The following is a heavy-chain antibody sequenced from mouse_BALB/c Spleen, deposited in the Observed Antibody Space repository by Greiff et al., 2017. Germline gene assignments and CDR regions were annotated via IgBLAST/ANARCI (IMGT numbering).Heavy chain of an antibody. CDR2: ISSGSSTI. V-gene: IGHV5-17*02. Sequence: EVHLVESGGGLVQPGGSRKLSCAASGFTFSSFGMHWVRQAPEKGLEWVAYISSGSSTIYYADTVKGRFTISRDNPKNTLFLQMTSLRSEDTAMYYCARFRPGGYYDAMDYWGQGTSVTVSS. J-gene: IGHJ4*01. CDR1: GFTFSSFG. CDR3: ARFRPGGYYDAMDY. D-gene: IGHD2-2*01.